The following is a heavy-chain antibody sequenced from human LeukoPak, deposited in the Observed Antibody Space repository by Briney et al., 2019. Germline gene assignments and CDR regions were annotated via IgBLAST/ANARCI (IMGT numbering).Heavy chain of an antibody. D-gene: IGHD3-22*01. V-gene: IGHV6-1*01. CDR3: ARFYYDTSGHGAFDI. Sequence: SQTLSLTCAISGDSVSSNSASWNWIRQSPSRGLEWLGRTYYRSKWYYDYAVSVKSRVTINPDTSKNQFSLQLNSLTHEDTAVYYCARFYYDTSGHGAFDIWGQGTMVTVSS. J-gene: IGHJ3*02. CDR2: TYYRSKWYY. CDR1: GDSVSSNSAS.